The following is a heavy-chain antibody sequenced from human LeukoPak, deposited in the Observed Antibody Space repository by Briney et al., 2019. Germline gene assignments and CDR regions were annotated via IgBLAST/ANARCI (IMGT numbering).Heavy chain of an antibody. J-gene: IGHJ6*03. V-gene: IGHV4-59*01. CDR3: ARTGNGRKEPYYYYMDV. CDR1: GGSISSYY. Sequence: PSETLSLTCTVSGGSISSYYWSWIRRPPGKGLEWIGYIYYSGSTNYNPSLKSRVTISVDTSKNQFSLKLSSVTAADTAVYYCARTGNGRKEPYYYYMDVWGKGTTVTVSS. D-gene: IGHD1-14*01. CDR2: IYYSGST.